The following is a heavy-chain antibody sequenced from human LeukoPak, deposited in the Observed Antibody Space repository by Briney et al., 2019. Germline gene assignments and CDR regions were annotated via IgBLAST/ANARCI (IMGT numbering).Heavy chain of an antibody. V-gene: IGHV3-23*01. CDR1: GFTFSSYA. J-gene: IGHJ4*02. D-gene: IGHD4-17*01. Sequence: GGSLRLSCAASGFTFSSYAMSWVRQAPGKGLEWVSGITDSGFTTFYANSVKGRFTISRDNSKNTLYLQMNSLRAEDTAVYYCAKDHDGDYEDYWGQGTLVTVSS. CDR3: AKDHDGDYEDY. CDR2: ITDSGFTT.